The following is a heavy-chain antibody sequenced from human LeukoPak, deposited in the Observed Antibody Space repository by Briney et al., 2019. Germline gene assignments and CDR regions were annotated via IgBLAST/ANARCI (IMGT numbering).Heavy chain of an antibody. J-gene: IGHJ2*01. CDR3: AKAPYGDYGWYFDL. V-gene: IGHV3-9*03. Sequence: GRSLRLSCAASGFIFDDYAMHWVRQAPGKGLEWVSGISWNSGSIGYADSVKGRFTISRDNAKNSLYLQMNSLRAEDMALYYCAKAPYGDYGWYFDLWGRGTLVTVSS. D-gene: IGHD4-17*01. CDR1: GFIFDDYA. CDR2: ISWNSGSI.